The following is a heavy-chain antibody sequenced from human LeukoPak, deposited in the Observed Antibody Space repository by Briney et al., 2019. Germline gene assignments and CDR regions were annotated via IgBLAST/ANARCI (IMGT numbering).Heavy chain of an antibody. CDR2: ISYDGSNK. V-gene: IGHV3-30-3*01. J-gene: IGHJ5*02. CDR3: ARDQGYSYGYDA. D-gene: IGHD5-18*01. CDR1: GFTFSSYA. Sequence: GGSLRLSCAASGFTFSSYAMHWVRQAPGKGLEWVAVISYDGSNKYYADSVKGRFTISRDNSKNTLYLQMNSLRVEDTAVYYCARDQGYSYGYDAWGQGTPVTVSS.